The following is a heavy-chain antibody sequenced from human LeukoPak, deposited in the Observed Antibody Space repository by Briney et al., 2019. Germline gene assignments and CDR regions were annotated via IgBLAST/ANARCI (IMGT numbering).Heavy chain of an antibody. J-gene: IGHJ4*02. CDR1: GFTFSSYA. V-gene: IGHV3-23*01. CDR3: AKVKRGVPAASNYFDY. CDR2: ISGSGGST. Sequence: SGGSLRLSCAASGFTFSSYAMSWVRQAPGKGLEWVSAISGSGGSTYYADSVRGRFTISRDNSKNTLYLQMNSLRAEDTAVYYCAKVKRGVPAASNYFDYWGQGTLVTVSS. D-gene: IGHD2-2*01.